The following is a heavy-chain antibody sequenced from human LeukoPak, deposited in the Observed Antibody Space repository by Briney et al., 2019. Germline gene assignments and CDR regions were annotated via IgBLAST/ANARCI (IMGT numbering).Heavy chain of an antibody. CDR2: ISSSSSYT. V-gene: IGHV3-11*06. CDR1: GFTFSDYY. D-gene: IGHD3-9*01. Sequence: GGSLRLSCAASGFTFSDYYMSWIRQAPGKGLEWVSYISSSSSYTNYADSVKGRFTISRDNAKNSLYLQMNSLRAEDTAVYYCAREDIFTVYDVWGQGTLVTVSS. J-gene: IGHJ4*02. CDR3: AREDIFTVYDV.